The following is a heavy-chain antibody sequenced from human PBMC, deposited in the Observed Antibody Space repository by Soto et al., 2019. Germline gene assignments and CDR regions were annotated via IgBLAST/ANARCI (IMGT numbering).Heavy chain of an antibody. Sequence: QVQLVESGGGVVQPGRSLRLSCAASGFTFSSYGMHWVRQAPGKGLEWVAVISYDGSNKYYADSVKGRFTISRDKSKNTLYLQMNSLRAEDTAVYYCAKNSGGTESYDSSGYLNYWGQGTLVTVSS. CDR1: GFTFSSYG. V-gene: IGHV3-30*18. J-gene: IGHJ4*02. D-gene: IGHD3-22*01. CDR2: ISYDGSNK. CDR3: AKNSGGTESYDSSGYLNY.